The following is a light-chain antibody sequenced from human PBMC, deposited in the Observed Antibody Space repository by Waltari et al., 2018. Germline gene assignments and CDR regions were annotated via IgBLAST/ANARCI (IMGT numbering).Light chain of an antibody. Sequence: QSVLTQPPSVSAAPGQKVTISCSGSDSNVGNDYVSGYQQLPGRAPKLLIYDDGNRPTGIPDRFSGSKSGTSATLAITGLQTGDEADYFCGTWDSSLSVGVFGTGTKVTV. V-gene: IGLV1-51*01. CDR3: GTWDSSLSVGV. J-gene: IGLJ1*01. CDR2: DDG. CDR1: DSNVGNDY.